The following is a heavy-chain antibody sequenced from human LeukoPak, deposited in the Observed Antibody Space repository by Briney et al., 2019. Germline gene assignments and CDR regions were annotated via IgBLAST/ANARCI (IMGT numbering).Heavy chain of an antibody. V-gene: IGHV4-4*07. CDR3: ARDEIIHDSSGYYRYYYYYGMDV. J-gene: IGHJ6*02. D-gene: IGHD3-22*01. CDR2: IYTSGST. CDR1: GGSISSYY. Sequence: PSETLSLTRTVSGGSISSYYWSWIRQPAGKGLEWIGRIYTSGSTNYNPSLKSRVTMSVDTSKNQFSLKLSSVTAADTAAYYCARDEIIHDSSGYYRYYYYYGMDVWGQGTTVTVSS.